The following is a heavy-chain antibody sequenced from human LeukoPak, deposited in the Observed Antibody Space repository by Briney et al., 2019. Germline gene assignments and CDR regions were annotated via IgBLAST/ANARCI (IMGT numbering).Heavy chain of an antibody. CDR3: ARDYRNYGALDY. CDR2: ISAYNGNT. CDR1: AYTFTSYG. V-gene: IGHV1-18*01. D-gene: IGHD4-17*01. Sequence: ASVKVSCKASAYTFTSYGISWVRQAPGQGLEWMGWISAYNGNTNYAQKLQGRVTMTTDTSTSTAYMELRSLRSDDTAVYYCARDYRNYGALDYWGQGTLVTVSS. J-gene: IGHJ4*02.